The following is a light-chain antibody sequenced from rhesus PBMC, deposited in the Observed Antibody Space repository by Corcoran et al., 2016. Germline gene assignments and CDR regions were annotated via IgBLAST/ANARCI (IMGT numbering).Light chain of an antibody. CDR2: DDS. CDR3: QVWDSRSDHYI. CDR1: NIGSEA. V-gene: IGLV3-44*01. J-gene: IGLJ1*01. Sequence: SYELTQPRSVSVSQGQTARITCGGDNIGSEAVHWYQQKPAQAPVLVIYDDSERPSGIPDRFSGSKSGNTAPLTISGVEAGDEAGYYCQVWDSRSDHYIFGAGTRLTVL.